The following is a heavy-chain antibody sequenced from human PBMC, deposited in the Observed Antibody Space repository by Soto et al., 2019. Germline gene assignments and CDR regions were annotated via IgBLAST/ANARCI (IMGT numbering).Heavy chain of an antibody. Sequence: QIQLVQSGAEVKKPGASVTVSCKASGYTFTNYAIHWVRQAPGQSLEWLGWVNAGNGNRKLSQEFQGRVTLTRDTSATTVYMELRSLRSEDTAVYYCARDDFDSSGFDYWGQGTLVTVSS. CDR3: ARDDFDSSGFDY. J-gene: IGHJ4*02. V-gene: IGHV1-3*01. CDR1: GYTFTNYA. CDR2: VNAGNGNR. D-gene: IGHD3-22*01.